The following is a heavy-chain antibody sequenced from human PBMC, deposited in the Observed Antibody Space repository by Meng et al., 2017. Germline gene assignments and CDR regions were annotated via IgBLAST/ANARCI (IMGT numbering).Heavy chain of an antibody. CDR1: GGTFSSYA. V-gene: IGHV1-69*01. D-gene: IGHD2-15*01. CDR2: IIPIFATA. Sequence: QVQLVRTGAEGKKPGSSVKVSCKASGGTFSSYAISWVRQAPGQGLEWMGGIIPIFATANYAQKFQGRVTITADESTSTAYMELSSLRSEDTAVYYCAKEVDNWFDPWGQGTLVTVSS. J-gene: IGHJ5*02. CDR3: AKEVDNWFDP.